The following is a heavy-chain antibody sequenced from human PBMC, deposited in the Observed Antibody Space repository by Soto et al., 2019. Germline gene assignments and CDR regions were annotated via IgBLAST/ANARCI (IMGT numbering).Heavy chain of an antibody. V-gene: IGHV3-74*01. Sequence: EVQLVESGGGLVQPGGSLRLSCAASGFNFGSGWMHWVRQAPGKGLVWVSRIDSDGSRPTYADSVKGRFTIARDNAKNTLYLQMSSLTAEDTALYYCSRDPLNYYDSDWGKGTLVTVSS. CDR2: IDSDGSRP. CDR1: GFNFGSGW. CDR3: SRDPLNYYDSD. J-gene: IGHJ4*02. D-gene: IGHD3-22*01.